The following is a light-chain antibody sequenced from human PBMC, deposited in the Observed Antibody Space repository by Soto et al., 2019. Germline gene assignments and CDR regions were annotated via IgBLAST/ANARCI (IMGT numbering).Light chain of an antibody. CDR2: EVV. CDR1: SSDVGGYDD. V-gene: IGLV2-14*01. CDR3: GSYANSNTYV. J-gene: IGLJ1*01. Sequence: QSALTQPASVSGSPGQSITISCTGTSSDVGGYDDVSWYQQHPGKVPKLVIYEVVNRPSGVSNRFSGSKSGNSASLTISGLQAEDEADYYCGSYANSNTYVFGTGTKVTVL.